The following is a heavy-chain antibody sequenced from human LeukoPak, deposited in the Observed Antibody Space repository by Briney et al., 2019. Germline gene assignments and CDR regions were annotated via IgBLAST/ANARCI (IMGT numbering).Heavy chain of an antibody. CDR2: INGSGGST. V-gene: IGHV3-23*01. J-gene: IGHJ4*02. Sequence: GGSLRLSCAASGFTFGSYAMSWVRQAPGKGLEWVSDINGSGGSTYYTDSVKGRFTISRDNAKNSLYLQMNSLRAEDTAVYYCARVHGGYPFDHWGQGTLVTVSS. CDR1: GFTFGSYA. CDR3: ARVHGGYPFDH. D-gene: IGHD2-15*01.